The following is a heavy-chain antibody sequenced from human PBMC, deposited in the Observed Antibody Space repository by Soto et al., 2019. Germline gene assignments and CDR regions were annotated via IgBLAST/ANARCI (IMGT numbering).Heavy chain of an antibody. D-gene: IGHD6-19*01. Sequence: QVQLVESGGGVVQPGRSLRLSCAASGFTFSSYGMHWVRQAPGKGLEWVAVISYDGSNKYYADSVKGRFTISRDNSKNTLYLQMNSLRAEDTAVYYCAKIAVAGTMRAFDIWGQGTMVTVSS. V-gene: IGHV3-30*18. CDR1: GFTFSSYG. CDR3: AKIAVAGTMRAFDI. CDR2: ISYDGSNK. J-gene: IGHJ3*02.